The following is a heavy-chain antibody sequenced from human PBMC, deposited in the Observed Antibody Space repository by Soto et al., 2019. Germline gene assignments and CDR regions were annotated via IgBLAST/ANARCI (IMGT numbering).Heavy chain of an antibody. CDR2: IKQDGSEK. D-gene: IGHD3-3*01. V-gene: IGHV3-7*01. J-gene: IGHJ4*02. Sequence: EVQLVESGGGLVQPGGSLILSCAASGFTFSSYWMSWVREAPGKGLEWVANIKQDGSEKYYVDSVKGRFTISRDNAKNSLYLQMNSLRAEDTAVYYCARDYDFWSGPTIDYWGQGTLVTVSS. CDR3: ARDYDFWSGPTIDY. CDR1: GFTFSSYW.